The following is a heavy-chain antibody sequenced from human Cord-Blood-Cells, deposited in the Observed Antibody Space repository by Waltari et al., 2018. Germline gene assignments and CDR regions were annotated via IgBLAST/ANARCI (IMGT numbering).Heavy chain of an antibody. D-gene: IGHD3-10*01. V-gene: IGHV1-69*01. CDR2: MIPIFGTA. CDR3: ARDLGYYGSGSYWYFDL. CDR1: GGTFSSYA. Sequence: QVQLVQSGAEVKKPGSSVKVSCKASGGTFSSYAISWVRQAPGQGLEWMGGMIPIFGTANYAQKFQGRVTITADESTSTAYMELSSLRSEDTAVYYCARDLGYYGSGSYWYFDLWGRGTLVTVSS. J-gene: IGHJ2*01.